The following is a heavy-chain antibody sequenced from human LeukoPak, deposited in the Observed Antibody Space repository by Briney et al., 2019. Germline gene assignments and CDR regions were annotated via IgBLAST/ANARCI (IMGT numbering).Heavy chain of an antibody. J-gene: IGHJ6*04. CDR3: AELGITMIGGV. CDR1: GFTFSTYA. Sequence: GGSLRLSCAASGFTFSTYAMHWVRQAPGKGLEWVAVISYDGSSKYYADSVKGRFTISRDNSKNTLYLQVNSLRAEDTAVYYCAELGITMIGGVWGKGTTVTISS. V-gene: IGHV3-30*04. D-gene: IGHD3-10*02. CDR2: ISYDGSSK.